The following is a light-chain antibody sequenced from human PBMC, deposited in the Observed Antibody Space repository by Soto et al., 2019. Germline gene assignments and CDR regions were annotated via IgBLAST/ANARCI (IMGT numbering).Light chain of an antibody. J-gene: IGKJ2*01. CDR1: QSLSSN. CDR2: GAS. V-gene: IGKV3-15*01. CDR3: QQYNDWTRT. Sequence: EIVMTQSPATLSVSPGERATLSCRASQSLSSNLAWYQQKPGQAPRLLIYGASTRATGIPARFSGSGSGTEFTLTISSLQSEDFAVYYCQQYNDWTRTFGQGTKLEIK.